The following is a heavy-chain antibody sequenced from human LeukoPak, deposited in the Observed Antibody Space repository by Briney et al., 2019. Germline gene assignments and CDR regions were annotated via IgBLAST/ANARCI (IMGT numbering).Heavy chain of an antibody. V-gene: IGHV3-53*01. CDR1: GFTVSNNY. D-gene: IGHD5-24*01. CDR3: AREKTGSDGYNHGFDY. CDR2: IYSGGTT. J-gene: IGHJ4*02. Sequence: GGSLRLSCAASGFTVSNNYMSWVRQAPGKGLEWVSVIYSGGTTKYADSVRGRFSISRDNCKNTLHLQMNSLRADDTAVYYCAREKTGSDGYNHGFDYWGQGALVIVSS.